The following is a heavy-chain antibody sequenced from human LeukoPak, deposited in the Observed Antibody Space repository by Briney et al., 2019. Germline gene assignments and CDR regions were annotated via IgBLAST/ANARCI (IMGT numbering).Heavy chain of an antibody. V-gene: IGHV3-23*01. J-gene: IGHJ5*02. CDR1: GFTFSSYA. D-gene: IGHD6-19*01. CDR2: ISGSGGST. CDR3: ANTAVAGYWFDP. Sequence: GGSLRLSCAASGFTFSSYAMSWVRQAPGKGLEWVSAISGSGGSTYYADSVKGRFPISRDNSKNTLYLQMNSLRAEDTAVYYCANTAVAGYWFDPWGQGTLVTVSS.